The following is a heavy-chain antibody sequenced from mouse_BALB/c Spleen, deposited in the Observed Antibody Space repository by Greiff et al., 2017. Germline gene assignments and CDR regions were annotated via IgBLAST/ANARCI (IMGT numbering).Heavy chain of an antibody. D-gene: IGHD2-4*01. Sequence: LVKTGASVKISCTASGYSFTGYYMHWFKQSHGKSLEWIGYISCYNGATSYNQKFKGKATFTVDTSSSTAYMQFNSLTSEDSAVYYCASTMKNYFDYWGQGTTRTVYS. V-gene: IGHV1S34*01. CDR1: GYSFTGYY. CDR3: ASTMKNYFDY. CDR2: ISCYNGAT. J-gene: IGHJ2*01.